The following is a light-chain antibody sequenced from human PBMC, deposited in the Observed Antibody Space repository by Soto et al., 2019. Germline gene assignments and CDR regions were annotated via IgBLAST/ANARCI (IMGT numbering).Light chain of an antibody. CDR1: QSISSY. CDR2: AAS. Sequence: DIQMTQSPSSLSASAGDRVTITCRASQSISSYLNWYQQKPGKAPKLLIYAASSLQSGVPSRFSGSGSGTDFTLTISSLQPAEFATYYCQQSYSQRTFGQGTKV. V-gene: IGKV1-39*01. CDR3: QQSYSQRT. J-gene: IGKJ1*01.